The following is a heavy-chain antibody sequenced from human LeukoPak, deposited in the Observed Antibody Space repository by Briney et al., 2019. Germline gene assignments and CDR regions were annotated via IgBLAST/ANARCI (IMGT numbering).Heavy chain of an antibody. CDR2: ISGSGGST. Sequence: GGSLRLSRAASGFTFSSYAMSWVRQAPGKGLEWVSAISGSGGSTYYADSVKGRFTVSRDNSKNTLYLQMNSLRAEDTAVYYCAKVGRHGSYYYYGMDVWGQGTTVTVSS. CDR3: AKVGRHGSYYYYGMDV. CDR1: GFTFSSYA. V-gene: IGHV3-23*01. J-gene: IGHJ6*02.